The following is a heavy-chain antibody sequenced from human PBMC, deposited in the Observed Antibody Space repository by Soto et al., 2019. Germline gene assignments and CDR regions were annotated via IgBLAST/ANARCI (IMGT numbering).Heavy chain of an antibody. J-gene: IGHJ5*02. CDR2: IYYSGST. CDR1: GGSISSYY. CDR3: ARVAYYYDSSGQVHWFDP. D-gene: IGHD3-22*01. Sequence: SETLSLTCTVSGGSISSYYWSWIRQPPGKGLEWIGYIYYSGSTNYNPSLKSRVTISVDTSKNQFSLKLSSVTAADTAVYYCARVAYYYDSSGQVHWFDPWGQGTLVTVSS. V-gene: IGHV4-59*01.